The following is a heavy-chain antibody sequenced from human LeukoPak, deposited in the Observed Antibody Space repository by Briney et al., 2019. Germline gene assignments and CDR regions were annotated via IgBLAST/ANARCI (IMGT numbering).Heavy chain of an antibody. CDR2: INHSGST. Sequence: PSETLSLTCTVSGGSIRSYYWSWIRQPPGKGLEWIGEINHSGSTIYNPSFKSRVTISVDTSKNQVSLKLSSVAAADTAVYYCARGRIASGAYYYYMDVWGKGTTVTVSS. D-gene: IGHD2-21*01. CDR1: GGSIRSYY. CDR3: ARGRIASGAYYYYMDV. J-gene: IGHJ6*03. V-gene: IGHV4-34*01.